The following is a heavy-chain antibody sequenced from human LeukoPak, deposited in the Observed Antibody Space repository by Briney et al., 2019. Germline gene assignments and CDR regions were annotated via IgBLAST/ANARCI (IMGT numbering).Heavy chain of an antibody. Sequence: SQTLSITCAISGDSVSSDSAAWNWIRQSPSRGLEWLGRTYYRSKWYNDYSASVKSRITINPDTSKNQFSLQLNSVTPEDTAVYYCARAVAGTEGWFNSWGQGTLVTVSS. CDR1: GDSVSSDSAA. V-gene: IGHV6-1*01. D-gene: IGHD1-1*01. CDR2: TYYRSKWYN. J-gene: IGHJ5*01. CDR3: ARAVAGTEGWFNS.